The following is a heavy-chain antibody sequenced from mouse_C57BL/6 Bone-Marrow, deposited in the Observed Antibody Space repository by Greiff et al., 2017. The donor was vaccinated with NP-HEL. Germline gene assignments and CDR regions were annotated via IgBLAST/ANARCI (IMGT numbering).Heavy chain of an antibody. CDR3: ARQHYSNYESAMDY. D-gene: IGHD2-5*01. CDR2: IWSDGST. CDR1: GFSLTSYG. V-gene: IGHV2-6-1*01. Sequence: VQLKESGPGLVAPSQSLSITCTVSGFSLTSYGVHWVRQPPGKGLEWLVVIWSDGSTTYNSALKSRPSISKDNSKSQVFLKMNSLQTDDTAMYYCARQHYSNYESAMDYWGQGTSVTVSS. J-gene: IGHJ4*01.